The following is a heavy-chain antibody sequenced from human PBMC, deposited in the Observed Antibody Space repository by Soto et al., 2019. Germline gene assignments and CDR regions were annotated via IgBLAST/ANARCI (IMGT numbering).Heavy chain of an antibody. J-gene: IGHJ6*02. CDR1: GFTFSSYA. CDR2: ISGSGGST. D-gene: IGHD2-2*01. CDR3: ARPLVPLLYYGMDV. V-gene: IGHV3-23*01. Sequence: GGSLRLSCAASGFTFSSYAMSWVRQAPGKGLEWVSAISGSGGSTYYADSVKGRFTISRDNSKNTLYLQMNSLRAEDTAVYYCARPLVPLLYYGMDVWGQGTTVTVSS.